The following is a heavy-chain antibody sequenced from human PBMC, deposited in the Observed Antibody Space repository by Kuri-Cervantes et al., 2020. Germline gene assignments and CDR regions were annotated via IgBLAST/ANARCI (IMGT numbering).Heavy chain of an antibody. CDR3: ARGNYYGSGSSYNWFDP. Sequence: GSLRLSCTVSGGSISSYYWSWIRQPPGKGLEWIGYIYYSGSTNYNPSLKSRVTISVDTSKEQFSLNLSSVTAADTAVYYCARGNYYGSGSSYNWFDPWGQGTLVTVSS. J-gene: IGHJ5*02. V-gene: IGHV4-59*08. D-gene: IGHD3-10*01. CDR1: GGSISSYY. CDR2: IYYSGST.